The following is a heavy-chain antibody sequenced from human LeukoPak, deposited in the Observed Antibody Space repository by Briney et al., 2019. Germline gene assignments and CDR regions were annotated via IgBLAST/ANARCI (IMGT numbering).Heavy chain of an antibody. CDR1: GFTFSSYA. CDR3: AKYATERYYYDSSGYPGFDY. D-gene: IGHD3-22*01. Sequence: GGSLRLSCAASGFTFSSYAMSWVRQAPGKGLEWVSAISGSGGSTYYADSVKGRFTISRDNSEDTLYLQMNSLRAEDTAVYYCAKYATERYYYDSSGYPGFDYWGQGTLVTVSS. V-gene: IGHV3-23*01. J-gene: IGHJ4*02. CDR2: ISGSGGST.